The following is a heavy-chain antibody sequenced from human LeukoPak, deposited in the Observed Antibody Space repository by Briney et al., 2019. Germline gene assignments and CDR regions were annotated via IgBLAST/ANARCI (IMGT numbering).Heavy chain of an antibody. J-gene: IGHJ4*01. D-gene: IGHD3-10*01. Sequence: GGPLRLSCAASGFTFTRYTVLCVRHARVGGVECVSSISSSSTSIYYAHSVKGRFTISRDNAKHSLFLQMTSLRAEDTAVYDCVTGSGGRGVNFDYWGQGTLVTVPP. CDR3: VTGSGGRGVNFDY. V-gene: IGHV3-21*01. CDR2: ISSSSTSI. CDR1: GFTFTRYT.